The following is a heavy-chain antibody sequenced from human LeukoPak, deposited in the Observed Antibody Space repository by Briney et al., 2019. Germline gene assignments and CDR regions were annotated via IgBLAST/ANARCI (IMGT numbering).Heavy chain of an antibody. CDR1: GFTFSNAW. CDR2: IKSKTDGGTT. V-gene: IGHV3-15*01. D-gene: IGHD3-22*01. Sequence: GGSLRLSCAASGFTFSNAWMSWVRQAPGKGLEWVGRIKSKTDGGTTDYAAPVKGRFTISRDDSKNTLYLQMNSLKTEDTAVYYSTTAHYYDSLDAFDIWGQGTMVTVSS. J-gene: IGHJ3*02. CDR3: TTAHYYDSLDAFDI.